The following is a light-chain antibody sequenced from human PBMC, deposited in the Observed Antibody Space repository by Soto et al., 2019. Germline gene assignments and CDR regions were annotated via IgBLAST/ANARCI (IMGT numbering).Light chain of an antibody. J-gene: IGKJ4*02. CDR2: DAS. CDR3: QQRNYTPPP. CDR1: QSVSSY. V-gene: IGKV3-11*01. Sequence: ELVLTQSPATLSLSPGERATLSSRASQSVSSYLAWYQQKRGQAPRLLIDDASNMATGIPARFSGSGSGTDFTLTISSLEPEDFSVYYCQQRNYTPPPFGGGTKVEI.